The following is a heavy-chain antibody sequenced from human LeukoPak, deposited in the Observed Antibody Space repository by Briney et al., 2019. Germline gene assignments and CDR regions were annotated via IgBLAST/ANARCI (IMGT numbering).Heavy chain of an antibody. V-gene: IGHV4-59*08. J-gene: IGHJ3*02. D-gene: IGHD3-22*01. CDR1: GDSINDYY. CDR3: ARHAGFGSGYYHDAFDI. Sequence: PSETLSLTCTVSGDSINDYYWSWIRQPPGNRLEWIGWIYYSGSTMYNPSLESRVTISLDTSRTQFSLDLNSVTAADTAVYYCARHAGFGSGYYHDAFDIWGQGSMVIVSS. CDR2: IYYSGST.